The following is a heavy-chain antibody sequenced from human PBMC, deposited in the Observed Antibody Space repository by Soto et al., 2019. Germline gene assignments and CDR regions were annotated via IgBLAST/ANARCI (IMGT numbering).Heavy chain of an antibody. Sequence: GGSLRLSCAASGFTFSSYAMSWVRQAPGKGLEWVSAISGSGGSTYYADSVKGRFTISRDNSKNTLYLQMNSLKAEDTAVYYCAKDKGSTRFANDYWGQGPLGTVSS. CDR2: ISGSGGST. V-gene: IGHV3-23*01. CDR3: AKDKGSTRFANDY. CDR1: GFTFSSYA. D-gene: IGHD3-9*01. J-gene: IGHJ4*02.